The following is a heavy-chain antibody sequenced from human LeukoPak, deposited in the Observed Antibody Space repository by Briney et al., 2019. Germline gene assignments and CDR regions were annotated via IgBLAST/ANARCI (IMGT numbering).Heavy chain of an antibody. CDR1: GYSITSGYY. CDR3: ARQRLRLRLDAFDY. CDR2: IYHSGST. J-gene: IGHJ4*02. V-gene: IGHV4-38-2*02. Sequence: SETLSLTCTVSGYSITSGYYWGWIRQPPGKGLEWIGTIYHSGSTYYNPSLKSRVTISVDTSKNQFSLKLSSVTAADTAVYYCARQRLRLRLDAFDYWGQGTLVTVSS. D-gene: IGHD5-12*01.